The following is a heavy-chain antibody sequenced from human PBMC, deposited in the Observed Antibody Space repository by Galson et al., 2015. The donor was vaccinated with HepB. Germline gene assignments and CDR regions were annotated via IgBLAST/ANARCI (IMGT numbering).Heavy chain of an antibody. CDR2: ISYDGSNK. CDR1: GFTFSSYA. Sequence: SLRLSCAASGFTFSSYAMHWVRQAPGKGLEWVAVISYDGSNKYYADSVKGRLTISRDNSKNTLYLQMNSLRAEDTAVYYCARDPGGNYSEGYFDYWGQGTLVTVSS. CDR3: ARDPGGNYSEGYFDY. J-gene: IGHJ4*02. V-gene: IGHV3-30-3*01. D-gene: IGHD1-7*01.